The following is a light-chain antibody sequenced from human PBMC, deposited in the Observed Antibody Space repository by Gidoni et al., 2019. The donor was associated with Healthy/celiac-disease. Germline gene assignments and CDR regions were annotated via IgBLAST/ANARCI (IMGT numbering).Light chain of an antibody. CDR3: QQYNSLWT. Sequence: DIQMTQSPSTLSASVGDRVSITCRASQSISSWLAWYQQKPGKAPKLLIYDASSLESGAPSRCSGSGSGTECTLTISSLQPDDFETYYCQQYNSLWTFGQGTKVEIK. CDR2: DAS. J-gene: IGKJ1*01. V-gene: IGKV1-5*01. CDR1: QSISSW.